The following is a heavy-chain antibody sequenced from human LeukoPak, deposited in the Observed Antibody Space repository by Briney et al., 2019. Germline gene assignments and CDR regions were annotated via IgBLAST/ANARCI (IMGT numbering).Heavy chain of an antibody. CDR2: IIPIFGTA. V-gene: IGHV1-69*06. CDR1: GGTFSSYA. Sequence: GASVKVSCKASGGTFSSYATSWVRQAPGQGLEWMGGIIPIFGTANYAQKFQGRVTITADKSTSTAYMELSSLRSEDTAVYYCARAPPTKWELQYYFDYWGQGTLVTVSS. D-gene: IGHD1-26*01. CDR3: ARAPPTKWELQYYFDY. J-gene: IGHJ4*02.